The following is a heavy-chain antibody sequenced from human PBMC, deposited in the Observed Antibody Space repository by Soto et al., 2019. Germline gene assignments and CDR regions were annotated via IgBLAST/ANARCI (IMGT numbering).Heavy chain of an antibody. CDR3: ASGGYSGSFNWFDP. Sequence: SETLSLTCTVSGGSISSGGYYWSWIRQHPGKGLEWIGYIYYSGSTYYNPSLKSRVTISVDTSKNQFSLKLSSVTAADTAVYYCASGGYSGSFNWFDPWGQGTLVTVSS. CDR1: GGSISSGGYY. D-gene: IGHD1-26*01. V-gene: IGHV4-31*03. CDR2: IYYSGST. J-gene: IGHJ5*02.